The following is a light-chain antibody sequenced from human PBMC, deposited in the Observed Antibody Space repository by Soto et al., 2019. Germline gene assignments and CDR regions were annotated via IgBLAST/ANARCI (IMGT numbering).Light chain of an antibody. CDR3: QRYDNLPFT. V-gene: IGKV1-33*01. CDR2: DAS. J-gene: IGKJ4*01. CDR1: QDISNY. Sequence: DIQMTQSPSSLSASVGDRVTITCQASQDISNYLNWYQQKPGKAPKLLIYDASNLETGVPSRFSGSGSGTDFTFTIRSLQPEDIATYYCQRYDNLPFTFGGGTKVEIK.